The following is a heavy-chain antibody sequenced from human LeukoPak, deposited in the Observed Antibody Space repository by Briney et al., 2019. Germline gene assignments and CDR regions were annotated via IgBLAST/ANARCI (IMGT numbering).Heavy chain of an antibody. CDR1: GGSISSTKTC. D-gene: IGHD3-22*01. Sequence: PSETLSLTCAVSGGSISSTKTCGDWIRQPPGKGMEWIGTICYTGNTYYNPSLKSRVTISVDRSKNQFSLKLSSVTAADTAVYYCARGLLPSNFDYWGQGTLVTVSS. CDR3: ARGLLPSNFDY. J-gene: IGHJ4*02. V-gene: IGHV4-39*07. CDR2: ICYTGNT.